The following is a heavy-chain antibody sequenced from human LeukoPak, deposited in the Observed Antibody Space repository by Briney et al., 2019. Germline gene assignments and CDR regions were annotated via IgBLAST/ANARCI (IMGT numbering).Heavy chain of an antibody. V-gene: IGHV3-48*03. Sequence: GGSLRLSCAASGFSVSSSEMNWFRQAPGKGLEWVANIKSDNGVLYGDSVKGRFTISSDKATNSVYLQMNSLRAEDTAVYYCAREVLTDTIYSGYDAFEIWGQGTMVTVSS. CDR2: IKSDNGV. CDR1: GFSVSSSE. CDR3: AREVLTDTIYSGYDAFEI. J-gene: IGHJ3*02. D-gene: IGHD3-22*01.